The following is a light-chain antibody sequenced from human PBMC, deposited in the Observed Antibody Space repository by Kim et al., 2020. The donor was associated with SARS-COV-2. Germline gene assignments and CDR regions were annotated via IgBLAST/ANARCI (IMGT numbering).Light chain of an antibody. CDR1: KIGSKS. V-gene: IGLV3-21*04. Sequence: SYELTQPPSVSVAPGKTARITCGGDKIGSKSVHWYQQKPGQAPVLVIYYDSDRPSGIPERFSGSNSGNTATLTISRVEAGDEADYYCQVWDSRSDHWVFG. CDR3: QVWDSRSDHWV. J-gene: IGLJ3*02. CDR2: YDS.